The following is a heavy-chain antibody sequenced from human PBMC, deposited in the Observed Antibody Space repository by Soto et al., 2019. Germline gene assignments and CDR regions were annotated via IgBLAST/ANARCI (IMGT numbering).Heavy chain of an antibody. J-gene: IGHJ4*02. D-gene: IGHD2-15*01. CDR2: IWHTGRP. Sequence: QLQLRESGPGLVQPSGTLSHTCDVSGDSLTNNHWWSWVRQAPGKGLEWIGEIWHTGRPNYNPSLKSRVAISIDKSKNQFSLKLSSVTAADTAVYYCVRDSRTGCSSINCYMHWGQGTLVTVSS. CDR3: VRDSRTGCSSINCYMH. V-gene: IGHV4-4*02. CDR1: GDSLTNNHW.